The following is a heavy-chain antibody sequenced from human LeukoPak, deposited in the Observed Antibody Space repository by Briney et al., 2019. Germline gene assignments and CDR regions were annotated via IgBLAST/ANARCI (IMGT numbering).Heavy chain of an antibody. CDR1: GFTFSDYY. CDR3: ARSGSYYTFDY. D-gene: IGHD1-26*01. J-gene: IGHJ4*02. Sequence: GGSLRLSCAASGFTFSDYYMSWIRQAPGEGLEWVSYISSGSSYTNYADSVKGRFTISRDNAKNSLYLQMNSLRAEDTAVYYCARSGSYYTFDYWGQGTLVTVSS. V-gene: IGHV3-11*03. CDR2: ISSGSSYT.